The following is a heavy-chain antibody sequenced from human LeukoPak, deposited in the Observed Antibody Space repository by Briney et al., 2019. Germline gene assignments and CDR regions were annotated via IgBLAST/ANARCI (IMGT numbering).Heavy chain of an antibody. CDR2: IYYSGST. CDR1: GGSISSSSYY. V-gene: IGHV4-39*01. CDR3: ARQGNYYDRDAGYFDF. J-gene: IGHJ4*02. D-gene: IGHD3-22*01. Sequence: PSETLSLTCTVSGGSISSSSYYWGWIRQPPGKGLEWIGCIYYSGSTYYNPSLKSRVTISVDTSKNQFSLKLSSVTAADTAVYFCARQGNYYDRDAGYFDFWGRGTLLAVSS.